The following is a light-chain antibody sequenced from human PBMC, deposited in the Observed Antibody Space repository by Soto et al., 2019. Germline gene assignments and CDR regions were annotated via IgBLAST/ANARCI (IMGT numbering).Light chain of an antibody. Sequence: EIVMTQSPATLSVSPGERATLSCRASQSVSSKLAWYQQKPGQAPRLLISGASTRATGIPARFSGSGSGTEFTLTISSLQSEDLAVYYCQQYTRWPLTFGPGTKVDIK. CDR3: QQYTRWPLT. CDR1: QSVSSK. V-gene: IGKV3-15*01. J-gene: IGKJ3*01. CDR2: GAS.